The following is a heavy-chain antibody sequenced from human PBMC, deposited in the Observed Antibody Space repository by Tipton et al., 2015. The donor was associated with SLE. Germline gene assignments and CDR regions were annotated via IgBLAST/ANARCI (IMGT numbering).Heavy chain of an antibody. CDR1: GASISSHY. D-gene: IGHD6-13*01. CDR2: IFYGRDT. CDR3: AREGEAAAGLEDSWFGP. J-gene: IGHJ5*02. V-gene: IGHV4-59*11. Sequence: TLSLTCTVSGASISSHYWNWIRQTPGEGLEWIGYIFYGRDTNYNPSLKSRVTISIEASKNQLSLTLKYVTAADTAVYYCAREGEAAAGLEDSWFGPWGQGTRVTVSS.